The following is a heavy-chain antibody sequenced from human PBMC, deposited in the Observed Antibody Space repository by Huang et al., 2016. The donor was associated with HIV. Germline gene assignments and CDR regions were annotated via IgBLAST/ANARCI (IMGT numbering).Heavy chain of an antibody. V-gene: IGHV3-7*01. J-gene: IGHJ4*02. CDR3: ARGGSGYDY. Sequence: EVQLVQSGGGLVQPGKSLTLSCVGSGFKFDLYWISGVRQAPGKWLEWVTNIREEGGERHYVGPVKGRFTISRDNAKNSVYLQSSGLYSLRVDDTAVYFCARGGSGYDYWGQGSLVTVSS. CDR2: IREEGGER. CDR1: GFKFDLYW. D-gene: IGHD5-12*01.